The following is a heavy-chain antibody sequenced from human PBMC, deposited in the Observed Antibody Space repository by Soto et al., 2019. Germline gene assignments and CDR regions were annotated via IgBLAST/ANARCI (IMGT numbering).Heavy chain of an antibody. CDR1: GFTFSSCA. J-gene: IGHJ4*02. V-gene: IGHV3-23*01. CDR3: AKADTAMVRSYFDY. D-gene: IGHD5-18*01. CDR2: ISGSGGST. Sequence: PGGSLRLSCAASGFTFSSCAMSWVRQAPGKGLEWVSAISGSGGSTYYADSVKGRFTISRDNSKNTLYLQMNSLRAEDTAVYYCAKADTAMVRSYFDYWGQGTLVTVSS.